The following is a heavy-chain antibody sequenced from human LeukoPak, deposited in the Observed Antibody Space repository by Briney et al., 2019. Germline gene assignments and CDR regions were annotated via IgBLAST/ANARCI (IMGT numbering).Heavy chain of an antibody. V-gene: IGHV5-51*01. CDR2: IYPGDPDT. CDR3: ARGQAYYYDSSDYYQPPDY. CDR1: GYSFTSYW. Sequence: GESLKISCKGSGYSFTSYWIGWVRQMSGKGLEWVGVIYPGDPDTRYSPSFQGQVTISADKSISTAYLHWNSLKASDTAMYYCARGQAYYYDSSDYYQPPDYWGQGTLVTVSS. J-gene: IGHJ4*02. D-gene: IGHD3-22*01.